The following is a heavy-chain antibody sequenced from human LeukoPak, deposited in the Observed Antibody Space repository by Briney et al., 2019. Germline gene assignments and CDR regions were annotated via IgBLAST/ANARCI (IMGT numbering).Heavy chain of an antibody. CDR3: ATGAYCDH. CDR1: GFTFSSYA. CDR2: ISGSGGST. Sequence: GGSLRLSCAASGFTFSSYAMSWVRQAPGKGLEWVSAISGSGGSTYYADSVKGRFTISRDNSENTLYLQMNGLRAEDTAIYFCATGAYCDHWGQGTLVTVSS. V-gene: IGHV3-23*01. J-gene: IGHJ4*02.